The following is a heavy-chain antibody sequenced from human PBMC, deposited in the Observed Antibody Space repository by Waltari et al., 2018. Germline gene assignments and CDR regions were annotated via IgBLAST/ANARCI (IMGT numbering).Heavy chain of an antibody. J-gene: IGHJ4*02. CDR3: ARDPIGDGALGGFDY. Sequence: QVQLQESGPGLVKPSQTLSLTCTVSGGSIRSGDYYRGWIRQPPGKGLGWMGYIYNSGSTYYNPSLKSRVTISVDTSKNQFSLKLSSVTAADTAVYYCARDPIGDGALGGFDYWGQGTLVTVSS. D-gene: IGHD3-16*01. CDR1: GGSIRSGDYY. CDR2: IYNSGST. V-gene: IGHV4-30-4*08.